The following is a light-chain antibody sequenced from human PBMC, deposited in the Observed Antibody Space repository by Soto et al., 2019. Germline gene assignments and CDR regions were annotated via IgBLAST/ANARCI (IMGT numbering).Light chain of an antibody. CDR1: QSVSSN. CDR3: HQYNNWPPST. Sequence: ETVMTQSPATLSVSPGERATLSCRASQSVSSNLAWYQQKPGQPPRLLIYDISTRATGIPTRFSGSGSGTQFTLTISSLQSEDFAVYYCHQYNNWPPSTFGQGTRLEIK. CDR2: DIS. J-gene: IGKJ5*01. V-gene: IGKV3D-15*01.